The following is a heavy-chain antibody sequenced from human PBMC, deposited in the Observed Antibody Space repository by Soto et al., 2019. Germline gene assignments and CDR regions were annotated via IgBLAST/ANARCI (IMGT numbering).Heavy chain of an antibody. J-gene: IGHJ6*02. Sequence: EVQLVESGGGLVQPGGSLRLSCAASGFSFSTYSMNWVRQAPGKGLEWVSYISSRSYTIYYVDSVKGRFTISRDNAKNSLYLQKNSPRDEDKAVYYWARGGSSSDNGMDVWGQGTTVTVSS. D-gene: IGHD6-6*01. V-gene: IGHV3-48*02. CDR2: ISSRSYTI. CDR1: GFSFSTYS. CDR3: ARGGSSSDNGMDV.